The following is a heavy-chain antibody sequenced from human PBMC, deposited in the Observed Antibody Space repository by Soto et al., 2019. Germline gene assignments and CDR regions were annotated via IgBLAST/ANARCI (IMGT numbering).Heavy chain of an antibody. CDR3: ASSGSKRYITMFRGTRWYYYYGIDV. CDR2: MNPNSGNT. Sequence: ASVKVSCKASGYTFTSYDINWVRQATGQGLEWMGWMNPNSGNTGYAQKFQGRVTMTRNTSISTAYMELSSLRSEDTAVYCCASSGSKRYITMFRGTRWYYYYGIDVWGQGTTVTVSS. V-gene: IGHV1-8*01. CDR1: GYTFTSYD. D-gene: IGHD3-10*01. J-gene: IGHJ6*02.